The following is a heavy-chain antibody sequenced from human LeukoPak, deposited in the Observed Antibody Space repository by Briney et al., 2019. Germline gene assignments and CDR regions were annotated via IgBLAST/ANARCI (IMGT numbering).Heavy chain of an antibody. CDR2: IKEDGSEK. CDR3: ARGVGWFDP. D-gene: IGHD3-3*01. CDR1: GFSFTSHW. V-gene: IGHV3-7*01. Sequence: PGGSLRLSSAGSGFSFTSHWMSWVRQAPAKGLEWVANIKEDGSEKYYVDSVKGRFTISRDNAKNSLSLQMNSLRAEDTAVYYCARGVGWFDPWGQGTLVTVSS. J-gene: IGHJ5*02.